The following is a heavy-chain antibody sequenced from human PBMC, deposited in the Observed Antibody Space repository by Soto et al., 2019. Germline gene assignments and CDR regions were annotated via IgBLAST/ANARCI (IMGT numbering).Heavy chain of an antibody. CDR2: ISDDRSTT. J-gene: IGHJ4*02. CDR3: TRGPRVSSTGTGAH. D-gene: IGHD1-1*01. V-gene: IGHV3-74*01. CDR1: GFTFSAYW. Sequence: GGSLRLSCEVSGFTFSAYWMHWVRQVPGKGLIWVSRISDDRSTTPYADSVKGRFTISRDNAKNTLYLQMNSLRADDTGLYYCTRGPRVSSTGTGAHWGQGTLVTVSS.